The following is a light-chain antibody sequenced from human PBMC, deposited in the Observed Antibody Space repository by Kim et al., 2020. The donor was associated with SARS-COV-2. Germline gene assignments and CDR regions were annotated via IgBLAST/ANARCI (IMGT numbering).Light chain of an antibody. Sequence: GQSSTSTCTGTSGVIGSFDYSACCQLVPGRAPSSWIYDVRERPSGISSRCTGSTSGYTASLTISVLQAEDGADYYCSSYTTANTRLFGAGTKVTVL. CDR3: SSYTTANTRL. CDR1: SGVIGSFDY. J-gene: IGLJ1*01. V-gene: IGLV2-14*03. CDR2: DVR.